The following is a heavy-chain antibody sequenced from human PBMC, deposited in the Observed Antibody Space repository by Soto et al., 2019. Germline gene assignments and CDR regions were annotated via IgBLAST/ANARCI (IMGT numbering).Heavy chain of an antibody. Sequence: QVQLVQSGAEVKKPGASVKVSCKASGYTFTSYGICWVRQAPGQGLEWMGWISGDNGNTNYAQNHQGRLTMTTDTSTSTVYMELRSLRSDDTAVYYCASRCSSARCLDLWGRGTRVIVSS. CDR2: ISGDNGNT. D-gene: IGHD2-2*01. J-gene: IGHJ2*01. CDR3: ASRCSSARCLDL. CDR1: GYTFTSYG. V-gene: IGHV1-18*01.